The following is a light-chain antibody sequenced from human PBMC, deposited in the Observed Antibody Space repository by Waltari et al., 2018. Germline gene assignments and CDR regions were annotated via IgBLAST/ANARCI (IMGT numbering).Light chain of an antibody. CDR2: CAS. J-gene: IGKJ4*02. V-gene: IGKV3-20*01. CDR3: QQYGNSPELT. Sequence: IVLTQSPGTLSWSPGEGATLHCRASQSVSSSYLAWYHQKPGQAPRLLIDCASNRPTGIPDRFSGSGSGTDYTHNISGLEPEDVAVYYCQQYGNSPELTLGAGTKVAIK. CDR1: QSVSSSY.